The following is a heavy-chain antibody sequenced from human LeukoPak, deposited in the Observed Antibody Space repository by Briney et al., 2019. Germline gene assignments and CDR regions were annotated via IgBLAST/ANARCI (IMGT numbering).Heavy chain of an antibody. CDR1: GGSISSSSYY. CDR3: AKSSNWYYFDY. CDR2: IYYSGST. V-gene: IGHV4-39*01. Sequence: SETLSLTCTVSGGSISSSSYYWGWVRQPPGKGLEWIGSIYYSGSTYYNPSLKSRVTISVDTSRNQFSLKLSSVTAADTAIYYCAKSSNWYYFDYWGREPWSPSP. D-gene: IGHD6-13*01. J-gene: IGHJ4*02.